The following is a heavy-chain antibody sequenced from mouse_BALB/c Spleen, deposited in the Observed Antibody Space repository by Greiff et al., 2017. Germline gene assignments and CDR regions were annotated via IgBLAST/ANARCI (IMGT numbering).Heavy chain of an antibody. J-gene: IGHJ3*01. Sequence: EVKVVESGGGLVKPGGSLKLSCAASGFTFSSYTMSWVRQTPEKRLEWVATISSGGSYTYYPDSVKGRFTISRDNAKNTLYLQMSSLKSEDTAMYYCTRDKFTTGEAWFAYWGQGTLVTVSA. CDR3: TRDKFTTGEAWFAY. CDR2: ISSGGSYT. D-gene: IGHD1-1*01. V-gene: IGHV5-6-4*01. CDR1: GFTFSSYT.